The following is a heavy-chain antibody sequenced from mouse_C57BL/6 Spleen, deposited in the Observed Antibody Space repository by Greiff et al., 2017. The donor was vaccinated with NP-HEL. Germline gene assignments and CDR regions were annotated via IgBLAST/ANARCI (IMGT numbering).Heavy chain of an antibody. CDR1: GFTFSDYG. V-gene: IGHV5-17*01. CDR3: ARAIYYGSFYYYAMDY. D-gene: IGHD1-1*01. Sequence: EVKLVESGGGLVKPGGSLKLSCAASGFTFSDYGMHWVRQAPEKGLEWVAYISSGSSTIYYADTVKGRFTISRDNAKNTLFLQMTSLRSEDTAMYYCARAIYYGSFYYYAMDYWGQGTSVTVSS. CDR2: ISSGSSTI. J-gene: IGHJ4*01.